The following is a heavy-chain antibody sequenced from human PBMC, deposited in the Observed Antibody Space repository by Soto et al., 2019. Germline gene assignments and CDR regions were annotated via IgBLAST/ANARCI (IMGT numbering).Heavy chain of an antibody. CDR2: ISRSGDST. Sequence: TGGPLRLSCAASGFTFSSYAMSWVRQAPGKGPEWVSGISRSGDSTYYVDSVKGRFTISRDNSKNTLYLQMNSLRVEDTAVYYCVKGRLKFDSWGQGTLVTVSS. CDR3: VKGRLKFDS. V-gene: IGHV3-23*01. CDR1: GFTFSSYA. J-gene: IGHJ4*02. D-gene: IGHD2-8*01.